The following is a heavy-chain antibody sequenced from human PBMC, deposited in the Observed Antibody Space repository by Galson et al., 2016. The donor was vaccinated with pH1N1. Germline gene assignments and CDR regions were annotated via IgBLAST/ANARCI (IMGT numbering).Heavy chain of an antibody. CDR2: LIENGVDT. D-gene: IGHD5-24*01. CDR3: ARDYKYLGPGDHFDY. V-gene: IGHV3-23*01. CDR1: GFTFSNYA. J-gene: IGHJ4*02. Sequence: FLRLSCAASGFTFSNYAMSWVRQGPGKGLEWVSGLIENGVDTYYAESVKGRFTISRDNSQNTLYPQMNYLRAEDTAVYYCARDYKYLGPGDHFDYWGQGTQVTVSS.